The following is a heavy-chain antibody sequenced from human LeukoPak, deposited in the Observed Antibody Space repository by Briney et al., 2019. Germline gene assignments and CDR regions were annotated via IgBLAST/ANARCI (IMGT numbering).Heavy chain of an antibody. J-gene: IGHJ5*02. D-gene: IGHD3-9*01. CDR1: GGSISSGSYY. CDR3: ARHGILTGYCP. Sequence: SQTLSLTCTVSGGSISSGSYYWSWIRQPAGKGLEWIGRIYTSGSTNYNPSLKSRVTISVDTSKNQFSLKLSSVTAADTAVYYCARHGILTGYCPWGQGTLVTVSS. CDR2: IYTSGST. V-gene: IGHV4-61*02.